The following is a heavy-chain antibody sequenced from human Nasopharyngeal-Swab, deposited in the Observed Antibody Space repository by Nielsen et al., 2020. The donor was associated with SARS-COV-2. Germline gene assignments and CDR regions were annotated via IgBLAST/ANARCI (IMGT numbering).Heavy chain of an antibody. D-gene: IGHD5-18*01. CDR3: ARRRGVYSYGHDY. CDR2: IYYSGST. Sequence: WIPQPPGKGLEWIGSIYYSGSTYYNPSLKSRVTISVDTSKNQFSLKLSSVAAADTAVYYCARRRGVYSYGHDYWGQGTLVTVSS. V-gene: IGHV4-39*01. J-gene: IGHJ4*02.